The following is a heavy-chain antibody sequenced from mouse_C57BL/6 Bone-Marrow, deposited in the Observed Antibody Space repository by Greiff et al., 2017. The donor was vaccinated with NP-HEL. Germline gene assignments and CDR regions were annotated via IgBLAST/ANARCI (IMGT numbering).Heavy chain of an antibody. CDR3: TRKDFITAVVDAMDY. CDR2: IDPETGGT. V-gene: IGHV1-15*01. D-gene: IGHD1-1*01. CDR1: GYTFTDYE. J-gene: IGHJ4*01. Sequence: VQLQQSGAELVRPGASVTLSCKASGYTFTDYEMHWVKQTPVHGLEWIGAIDPETGGTAYNQKFKGKAILTADKSSSTAYMELRSLTSEDSAVYYCTRKDFITAVVDAMDYWGQGTSVTVSS.